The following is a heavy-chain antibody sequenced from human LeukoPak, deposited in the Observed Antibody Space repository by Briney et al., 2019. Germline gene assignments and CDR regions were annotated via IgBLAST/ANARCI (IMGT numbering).Heavy chain of an antibody. J-gene: IGHJ4*02. CDR2: IICSGGST. Sequence: GGSLRLSCAASGFTFSSYAMSWVRQAPGKGREWVSAIICSGGSTYYADSVKGRFTISRDNSKNTLYLQMNSLRAEDTAVYYCAKVAAAGLLFDYWGQGTLVTVSS. CDR3: AKVAAAGLLFDY. CDR1: GFTFSSYA. D-gene: IGHD6-13*01. V-gene: IGHV3-23*01.